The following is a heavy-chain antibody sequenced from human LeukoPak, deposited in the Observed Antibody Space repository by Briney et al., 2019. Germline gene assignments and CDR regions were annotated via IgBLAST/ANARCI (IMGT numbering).Heavy chain of an antibody. CDR2: INPNNGGT. J-gene: IGHJ4*02. CDR1: GYTFTGYY. CDR3: AREEIKEGPYSTWIQLSGYYDSSGYYFGGGGYDY. Sequence: GASVKVSCKASGYTFTGYYMHWVRQAPGQGLEWMGWINPNNGGTNYAQKFQGRVTMTRDTSISTAYMELSRLRSDDTAVYYCAREEIKEGPYSTWIQLSGYYDSSGYYFGGGGYDYWGQGTLVTVSS. D-gene: IGHD3-22*01. V-gene: IGHV1-2*02.